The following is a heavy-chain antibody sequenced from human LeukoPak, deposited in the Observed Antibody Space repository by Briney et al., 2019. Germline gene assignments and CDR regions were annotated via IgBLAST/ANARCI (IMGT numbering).Heavy chain of an antibody. CDR2: MNPNSGNT. V-gene: IGHV1-8*01. D-gene: IGHD3-10*01. CDR3: ARSTWFGELLFDY. CDR1: GYTFTSYD. J-gene: IGHJ4*02. Sequence: ASVKVSCKASGYTFTSYDINWLRQATGQGLEWMGWMNPNSGNTGYAQKFQGRVTMTRNTSISTAYMELSSLRSEDTAVYYCARSTWFGELLFDYWGQGTLVTVSS.